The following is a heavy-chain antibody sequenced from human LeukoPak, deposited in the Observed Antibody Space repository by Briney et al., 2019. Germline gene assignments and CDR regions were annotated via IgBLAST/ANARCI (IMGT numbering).Heavy chain of an antibody. CDR1: GYSISSGYY. D-gene: IGHD3-16*01. Sequence: SETLSLTCTVSGYSISSGYYWGWIRQPPGKGLEWIGSIYHSGSTYYNPSLKSRVTISVDTSKNQFSLKLSSVTAADTAVYYCARAFDGWFDPWGQGTLVTVSS. J-gene: IGHJ5*02. CDR2: IYHSGST. V-gene: IGHV4-38-2*02. CDR3: ARAFDGWFDP.